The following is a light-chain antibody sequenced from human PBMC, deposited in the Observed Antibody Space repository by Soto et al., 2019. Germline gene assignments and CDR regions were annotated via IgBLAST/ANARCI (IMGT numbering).Light chain of an antibody. V-gene: IGKV1-39*01. CDR2: AAS. CDR3: QQTYSVPRN. Sequence: DIQMTQSPSSLSASVGDKVTITCRTSQRISNFLNWYQQQPGKAPKLLIYAASNLQSGVPSRFSGSGSATAFTLTINSLQPGDFATYYCQQTYSVPRNFGPGTRLDVK. J-gene: IGKJ3*01. CDR1: QRISNF.